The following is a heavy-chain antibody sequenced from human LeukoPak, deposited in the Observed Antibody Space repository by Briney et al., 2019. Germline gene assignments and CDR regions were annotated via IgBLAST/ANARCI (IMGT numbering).Heavy chain of an antibody. CDR2: IIPIFGTA. V-gene: IGHV1-69*05. CDR3: ARDYYDSSGYILDY. Sequence: GASVKVSCKVSGYTLTELSMHWVRQAPGKGLEWMGGIIPIFGTANYAQKFQGRVTITTDESTSTAYMELSSLRSEDTAVYYCARDYYDSSGYILDYWGQGTLVTVSS. CDR1: GYTLTELS. D-gene: IGHD3-22*01. J-gene: IGHJ4*02.